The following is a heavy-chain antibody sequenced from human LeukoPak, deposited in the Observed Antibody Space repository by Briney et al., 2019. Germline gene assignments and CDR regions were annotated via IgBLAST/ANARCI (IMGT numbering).Heavy chain of an antibody. V-gene: IGHV1-2*02. Sequence: ASVKVSCKASGGTFSSYAISWVRQAPGQGLEWMGWINPNSGGTNYAQKFQGRVTMTRDTSISTAYMELSRLRSDDTAVYYCARAKSGSYYGPDYWGQGTLVTVSS. CDR1: GGTFSSYA. CDR3: ARAKSGSYYGPDY. J-gene: IGHJ4*02. CDR2: INPNSGGT. D-gene: IGHD1-26*01.